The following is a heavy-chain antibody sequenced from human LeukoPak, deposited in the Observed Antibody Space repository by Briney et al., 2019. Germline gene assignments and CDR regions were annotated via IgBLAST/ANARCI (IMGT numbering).Heavy chain of an antibody. CDR3: ARVAPNRRYCSGGSCLNYFDY. CDR1: GYTFTNYG. V-gene: IGHV1-18*01. Sequence: ASVKVSCKASGYTFTNYGISRVRQAPGQGLEWMGWISAYNGHTNYAQKLQGRVTMTTDTSTSTAYMELRSLRSDDTAVYYCARVAPNRRYCSGGSCLNYFDYWGQGTLVTVSS. CDR2: ISAYNGHT. J-gene: IGHJ4*02. D-gene: IGHD2-15*01.